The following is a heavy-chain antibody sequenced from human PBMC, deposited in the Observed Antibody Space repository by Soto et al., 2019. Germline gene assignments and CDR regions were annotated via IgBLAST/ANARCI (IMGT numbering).Heavy chain of an antibody. V-gene: IGHV1-69*12. CDR2: FIPIFGTA. J-gene: IGHJ6*02. Sequence: QVQLVQSGAEVKKPGSSVKVSCKASGGTLSSYAISWVRQAPGQGLEWMGGFIPIFGTADYAQKFQGRVRGTAEESSSTAYMALSSRRPEETAVYSWGGVRGEDYSYGMDVWGQGTTVTVSS. CDR3: GGVRGEDYSYGMDV. D-gene: IGHD3-10*01. CDR1: GGTLSSYA.